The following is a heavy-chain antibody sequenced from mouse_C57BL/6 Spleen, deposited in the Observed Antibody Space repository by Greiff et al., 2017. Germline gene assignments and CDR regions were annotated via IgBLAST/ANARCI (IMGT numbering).Heavy chain of an antibody. J-gene: IGHJ1*03. Sequence: VQLQQSGAELMKPGASVKLSCKATGYTFTGYWIEWVKQRPGHGLEWIGEILPGSGSTNYNEKFKGKATFTADTSSNTAYMQLSSLTTEDSAIYYCARGKNYYSNYDWYFDVWGTGTTVTVSS. CDR3: ARGKNYYSNYDWYFDV. D-gene: IGHD2-5*01. CDR2: ILPGSGST. V-gene: IGHV1-9*01. CDR1: GYTFTGYW.